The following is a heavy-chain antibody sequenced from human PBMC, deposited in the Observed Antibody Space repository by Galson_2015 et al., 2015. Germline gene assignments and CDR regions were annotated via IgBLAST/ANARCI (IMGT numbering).Heavy chain of an antibody. Sequence: SLRLSCAASGFTFSSYSMNWVRQAPGKGLEWVSYISSSSSTIYYADSVKGRFTISRDNAKNSLYLQMNSLRDEDTAVYYCARDSIYDLWSGYYSGMVYWGQGTLVTVSS. CDR3: ARDSIYDLWSGYYSGMVY. V-gene: IGHV3-48*02. CDR2: ISSSSSTI. CDR1: GFTFSSYS. D-gene: IGHD3-3*01. J-gene: IGHJ4*02.